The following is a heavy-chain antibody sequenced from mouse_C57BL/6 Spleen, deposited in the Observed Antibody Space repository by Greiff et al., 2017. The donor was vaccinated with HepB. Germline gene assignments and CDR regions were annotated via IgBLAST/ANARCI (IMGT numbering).Heavy chain of an antibody. CDR2: IHPNSGST. Sequence: VKLQQPGAELVKPGASVKLSCKASGYTFTSYWMHWVKQRPGQGLEWIGMIHPNSGSTNYNEKFKSKATLTVDKSSSTAYMQLSSLTSEDSAVYYCAREITTVGFDVWGTGTTVTVSS. J-gene: IGHJ1*03. CDR1: GYTFTSYW. CDR3: AREITTVGFDV. D-gene: IGHD1-1*01. V-gene: IGHV1-64*01.